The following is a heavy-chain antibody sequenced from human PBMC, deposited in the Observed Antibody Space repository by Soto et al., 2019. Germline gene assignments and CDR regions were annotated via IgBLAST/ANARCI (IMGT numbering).Heavy chain of an antibody. J-gene: IGHJ4*02. Sequence: PSETLSLTCTVSGVSISIYYWSWIRQPPGKGLEWLGYIYSSGSANYNPSLKSRITMSVDTSKNQFSLKLNSVTAADTAVYYCARHYRLHLGGLSFPPPFDYWGQGTLVTVSS. CDR1: GVSISIYY. CDR3: ARHYRLHLGGLSFPPPFDY. V-gene: IGHV4-59*12. CDR2: IYSSGSA. D-gene: IGHD3-16*02.